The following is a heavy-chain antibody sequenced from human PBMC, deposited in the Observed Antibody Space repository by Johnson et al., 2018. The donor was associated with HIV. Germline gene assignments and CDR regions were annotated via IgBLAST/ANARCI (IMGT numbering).Heavy chain of an antibody. V-gene: IGHV3-23*04. D-gene: IGHD3-16*01. J-gene: IGHJ3*02. CDR2: ISGSGGST. CDR3: ARGLTGEQVDI. CDR1: GFTFSSYD. Sequence: EVQLVESGGGVVQPGRSLRLSCAASGFTFSSYDMSWVRQAPGKGLEWVSGISGSGGSTYYADSVKGRFTISRDNSKNTLYLQMNSLRAEDTAVYYCARGLTGEQVDIWGQGTMVTVSS.